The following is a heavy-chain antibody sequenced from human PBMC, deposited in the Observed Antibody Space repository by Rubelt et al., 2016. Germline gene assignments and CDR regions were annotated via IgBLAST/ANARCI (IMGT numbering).Heavy chain of an antibody. Sequence: VQLVQSGAEVRKPGASVKVSCKASGYSFTGYYIHWVRQAPEQGLEWMGRISPNSGGTSYAQKFQGRVTMTRDTSTSTVYMELSSLRSEDTAVYYCARTSGNYAIDYWGQGTLVTVSS. CDR3: ARTSGNYAIDY. CDR1: GYSFTGYY. CDR2: ISPNSGGT. D-gene: IGHD1-26*01. J-gene: IGHJ4*02. V-gene: IGHV1-2*06.